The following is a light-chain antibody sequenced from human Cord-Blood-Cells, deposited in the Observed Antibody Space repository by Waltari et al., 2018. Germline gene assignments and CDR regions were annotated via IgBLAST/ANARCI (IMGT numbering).Light chain of an antibody. CDR1: QDIINY. CDR2: DAS. CDR3: QQYDNLPLT. V-gene: IGKV1-33*01. Sequence: DIQMTQSPSSLSASVGDRVTTTSQASQDIINYLNWYQQKPGKAPKLLIYDASNLEPGVPSRCSGSGSGTDFTFTISSLQPEDIATYYCQQYDNLPLTFGGGTKVEIK. J-gene: IGKJ4*01.